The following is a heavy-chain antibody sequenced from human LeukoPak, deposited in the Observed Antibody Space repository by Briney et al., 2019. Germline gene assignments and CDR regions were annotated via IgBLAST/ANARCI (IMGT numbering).Heavy chain of an antibody. V-gene: IGHV3-48*04. CDR1: GFTFSSYS. CDR3: ARDLLDDYGDPHDAFDI. CDR2: ISSSSSTI. D-gene: IGHD4-17*01. Sequence: GGSLRLSCAASGFTFSSYSMNWVRQAPGKGLEWVSYISSSSSTIYYADSVKGRFTISRDNAKNSLYLQMNSLRAEDTAVYYCARDLLDDYGDPHDAFDIWGQGTMVTVSS. J-gene: IGHJ3*02.